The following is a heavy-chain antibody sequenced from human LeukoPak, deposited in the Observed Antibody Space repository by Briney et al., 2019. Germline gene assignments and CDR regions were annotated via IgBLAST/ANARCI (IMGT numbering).Heavy chain of an antibody. CDR1: GFTFSSYA. Sequence: GRSLRLSCAASGFTFSSYAMHWFRQAPGKGPEWVAVISYDGRNKYYGESMKGRFTISRDNSKNTLSLQMDSLRGEDTAVYYCVREGATYFDILTGYYHLDCWGQGTLVTVSS. V-gene: IGHV3-30*01. J-gene: IGHJ4*02. D-gene: IGHD3-9*01. CDR2: ISYDGRNK. CDR3: VREGATYFDILTGYYHLDC.